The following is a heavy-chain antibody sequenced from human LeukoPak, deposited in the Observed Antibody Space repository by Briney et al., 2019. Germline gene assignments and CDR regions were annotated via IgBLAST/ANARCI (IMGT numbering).Heavy chain of an antibody. CDR2: IYYSGST. V-gene: IGHV4-39*07. J-gene: IGHJ4*02. CDR1: GGSISSSSYY. Sequence: SETLSLTCTVSGGSISSSSYYWGWIRQPPGKGREWIGTIYYSGSTYYNPSLKSRVTISVDTSKKQFSLRLSSVTAADTAVYYCARGYSSSWNYFDYWGLGTLVTVSS. D-gene: IGHD6-13*01. CDR3: ARGYSSSWNYFDY.